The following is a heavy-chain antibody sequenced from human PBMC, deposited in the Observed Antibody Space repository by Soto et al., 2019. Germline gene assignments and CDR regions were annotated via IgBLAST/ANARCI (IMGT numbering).Heavy chain of an antibody. D-gene: IGHD2-2*01. Sequence: QVQLVQSGAEVKNPGSSVKVSCKTSGGTFNSYLMDWVRQAPGQGLEWMGGIIPAFGTAKYAQKFQGRVTITADKSTTTAYMELRTLTSEDTAVYYCARGLDQPPVGLYFDTWGQGTLVTVSS. J-gene: IGHJ4*02. CDR2: IIPAFGTA. CDR3: ARGLDQPPVGLYFDT. CDR1: GGTFNSYL. V-gene: IGHV1-69*06.